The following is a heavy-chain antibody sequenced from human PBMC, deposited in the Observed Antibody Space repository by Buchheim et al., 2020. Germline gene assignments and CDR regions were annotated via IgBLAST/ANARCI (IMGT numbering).Heavy chain of an antibody. V-gene: IGHV4-59*01. Sequence: QVQLQESGPGLVKPSETLSLSCTVSGGSISGYYYSWIRLSPGKGLEWIGHIYFSGGSSYNPSLKSRVTISAATAKNQLSIKLTSVSAADTAVYYCARDALVGGWPIFDHWGQGTL. J-gene: IGHJ4*02. D-gene: IGHD6-19*01. CDR3: ARDALVGGWPIFDH. CDR1: GGSISGYY. CDR2: IYFSGGS.